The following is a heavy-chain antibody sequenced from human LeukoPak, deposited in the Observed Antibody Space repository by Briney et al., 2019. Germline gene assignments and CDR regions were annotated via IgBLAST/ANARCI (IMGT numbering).Heavy chain of an antibody. CDR3: ARARGYSYAFDI. CDR2: IGTAGDT. D-gene: IGHD5-18*01. J-gene: IGHJ3*02. V-gene: IGHV3-13*01. Sequence: GGSLRLSCAASGFTFSSYDMHWVRQATGKGLEWVSAIGTAGDTYYPGSVKGRFTISRENAKNFLYLQMNSLRAGDTAVYYCARARGYSYAFDIWGQGTMVTVSS. CDR1: GFTFSSYD.